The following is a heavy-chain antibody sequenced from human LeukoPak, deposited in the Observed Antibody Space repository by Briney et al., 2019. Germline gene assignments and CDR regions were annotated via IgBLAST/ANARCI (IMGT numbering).Heavy chain of an antibody. CDR2: ISGSGGST. Sequence: GGSLRLSCAASGFTFSSYAMSWVRQAPGKGLEWVAAISGSGGSTYYAASVKGRFTISSDNSKNTLYLLMKSLRAEDTAVYYCARPYSDYWGQGTLVTVSS. CDR1: GFTFSSYA. D-gene: IGHD4-11*01. V-gene: IGHV3-23*01. CDR3: ARPYSDY. J-gene: IGHJ4*02.